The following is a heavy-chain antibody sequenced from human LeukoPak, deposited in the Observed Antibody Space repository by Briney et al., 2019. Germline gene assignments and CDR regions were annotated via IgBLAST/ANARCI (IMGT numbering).Heavy chain of an antibody. J-gene: IGHJ4*02. CDR1: GFTFDDYA. V-gene: IGHV3-9*01. CDR2: ISWNSGSI. D-gene: IGHD5-18*01. CDR3: ARDPGGWIQLWPSSYYFDY. Sequence: GGSLRLSCAASGFTFDDYAMHWVRQAPGKGLEWVSGISWNSGSIGYADSVKGRFTISRDNAKNSLYLQMNSLRAEDTAVYYCARDPGGWIQLWPSSYYFDYWGQGTLVTVSS.